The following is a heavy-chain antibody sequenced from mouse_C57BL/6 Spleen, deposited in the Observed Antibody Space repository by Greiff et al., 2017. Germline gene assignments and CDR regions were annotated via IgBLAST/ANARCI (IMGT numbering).Heavy chain of an antibody. Sequence: QVQLKQPGAELVKPGASVKLSCKASGYTFTSYWMQWVKQRPGQGLEWIGEIDPSDSYTNYNQKFKGKATLTVDTSSSTAYMQLSSLTSEDSAVYYCARQGSSYYGSYYFDYWGQGTTLTVSS. V-gene: IGHV1-50*01. CDR2: IDPSDSYT. D-gene: IGHD1-1*01. J-gene: IGHJ2*01. CDR3: ARQGSSYYGSYYFDY. CDR1: GYTFTSYW.